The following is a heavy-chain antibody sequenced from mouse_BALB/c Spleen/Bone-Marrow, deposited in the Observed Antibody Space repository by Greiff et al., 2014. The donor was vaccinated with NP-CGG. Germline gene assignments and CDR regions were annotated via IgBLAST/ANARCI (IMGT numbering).Heavy chain of an antibody. Sequence: EVQLQQSGAELVRPGALVKLSCKASGFNIKDYYMHWVKQRPEQGLEWIGWIDPENGNTIYDPKFQGKASITADTSSNTAYLQLNSLACEDTSVYYCARSYYYGSSLYAMDYWGQGTSVTVSS. CDR3: ARSYYYGSSLYAMDY. V-gene: IGHV14-1*02. CDR1: GFNIKDYY. D-gene: IGHD1-1*01. CDR2: IDPENGNT. J-gene: IGHJ4*01.